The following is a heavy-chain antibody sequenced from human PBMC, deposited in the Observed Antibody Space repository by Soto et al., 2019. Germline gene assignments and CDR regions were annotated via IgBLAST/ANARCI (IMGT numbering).Heavy chain of an antibody. CDR2: IHHSGST. CDR1: GGSLSGSY. V-gene: IGHV4-34*01. CDR3: ASPGYCSDGTCYPDY. D-gene: IGHD2-15*01. Sequence: SETLSLTCAVYGGSLSGSYWSGIRQPPGTGLEWIGEIHHSGSTYYNPSLKSRVTLSVDTSKNQFSLKLNSVTAADTAVYYCASPGYCSDGTCYPDYWGQGTLVTV. J-gene: IGHJ4*02.